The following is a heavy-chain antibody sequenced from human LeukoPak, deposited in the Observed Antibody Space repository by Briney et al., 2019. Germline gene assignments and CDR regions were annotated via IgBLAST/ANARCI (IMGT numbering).Heavy chain of an antibody. CDR1: GFTFSSYS. CDR2: ISSSSSYI. J-gene: IGHJ6*04. V-gene: IGHV3-21*01. CDR3: ARDRGHYGMDV. Sequence: GGSLRLSCAASGFTFSSYSMNWVRQAPGKGLEWASSISSSSSYIYYADSVKGRFTISRDNAKNSLYLQMNSLRAEDTAVYYCARDRGHYGMDVWGKGTTVTVSS.